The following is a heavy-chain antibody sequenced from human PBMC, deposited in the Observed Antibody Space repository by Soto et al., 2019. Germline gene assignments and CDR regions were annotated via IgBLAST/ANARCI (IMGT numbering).Heavy chain of an antibody. V-gene: IGHV1-46*01. J-gene: IGHJ4*02. CDR1: GYTFTSYY. D-gene: IGHD5-18*01. CDR2: INPSGGST. Sequence: QVQLVQSGAEVKKPGASVKVSCKASGYTFTSYYMHWVRQAPGQGLEWMGIINPSGGSTSYAQKFPGRVTMARDTSTSTGYMELSSLRSEDTAVYYCASTVDTAMVSFDYWGQGTLVTVSS. CDR3: ASTVDTAMVSFDY.